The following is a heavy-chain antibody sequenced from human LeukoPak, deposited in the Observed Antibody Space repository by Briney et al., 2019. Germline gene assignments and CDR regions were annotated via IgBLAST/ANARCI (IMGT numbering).Heavy chain of an antibody. D-gene: IGHD4-11*01. J-gene: IGHJ6*02. CDR2: ISWNSGYI. Sequence: GGSLRLSCAASGFTFDENAMHWVRQAPGKGLEWVSGISWNSGYINYADSVKGRFTISRDNAKNSVYLQMNSLRTEDTALYYCAKDINYSNYYYYGMDVWGQGTTVTVSS. CDR3: AKDINYSNYYYYGMDV. CDR1: GFTFDENA. V-gene: IGHV3-9*01.